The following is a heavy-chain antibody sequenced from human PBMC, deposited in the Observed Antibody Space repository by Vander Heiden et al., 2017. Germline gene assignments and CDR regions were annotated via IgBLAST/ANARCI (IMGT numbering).Heavy chain of an antibody. CDR3: AKGGEVMYYFDY. CDR1: GYTFDDYV. J-gene: IGHJ4*02. Sequence: EVQLVESGGGLVQPGSSVSLSCHASGYTFDDYVMYRARQGPGKGLEWVSVISWNNVNIGYADAVKGRFTISRDNARNSLYLQMNSLRAEDTAVYYCAKGGEVMYYFDYWGQGTLVTVSS. D-gene: IGHD3-16*01. V-gene: IGHV3-9*01. CDR2: ISWNNVNI.